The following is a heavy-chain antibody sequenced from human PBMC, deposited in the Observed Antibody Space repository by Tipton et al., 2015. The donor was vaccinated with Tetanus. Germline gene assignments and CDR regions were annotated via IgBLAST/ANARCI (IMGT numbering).Heavy chain of an antibody. V-gene: IGHV4-30-2*01. Sequence: TLSLTCTVSGGLITTGGYSWGWIRQPPGGQGLEWLGYIYQTDRTYYNPSVRSRLTLSLQRSKNQVSLKVISVTAADTAVYYWARHLYGYWFDPWGQGALVTVSS. CDR1: GGLITTGGYS. D-gene: IGHD3-10*01. CDR3: ARHLYGYWFDP. CDR2: IYQTDRT. J-gene: IGHJ5*02.